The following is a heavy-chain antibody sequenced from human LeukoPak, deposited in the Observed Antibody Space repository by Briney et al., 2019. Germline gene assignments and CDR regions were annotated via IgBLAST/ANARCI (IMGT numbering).Heavy chain of an antibody. V-gene: IGHV1-8*01. CDR2: MNPNSGNT. CDR1: GYTFTSYD. CDR3: ATGSHGSGNYYGMDV. Sequence: GASVKVSCKASGYTFTSYDINWVRQATGQGLEWMGWMNPNSGNTGYAQKFQGRVTMTRNTSISTAYMELSSLRSEDTAVYYCATGSHGSGNYYGMDVWGQGTTVTVSS. D-gene: IGHD3-10*01. J-gene: IGHJ6*02.